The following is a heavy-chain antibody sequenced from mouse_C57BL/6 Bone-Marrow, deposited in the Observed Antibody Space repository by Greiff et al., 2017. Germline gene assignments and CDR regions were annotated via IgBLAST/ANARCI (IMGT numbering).Heavy chain of an antibody. CDR2: IYPSDSET. CDR3: ARRDGNYVGFAY. Sequence: QLQQSGAELVRPGSSVKLSCKASGYTFTSYWMDWVKQRPGQGLEWIGNIYPSDSETHYNQKFKDKATLTVDKSSSTAYMQLSSLTSEDSAVYYCARRDGNYVGFAYWGQGTLVTVSA. V-gene: IGHV1-61*01. CDR1: GYTFTSYW. J-gene: IGHJ3*01. D-gene: IGHD2-1*01.